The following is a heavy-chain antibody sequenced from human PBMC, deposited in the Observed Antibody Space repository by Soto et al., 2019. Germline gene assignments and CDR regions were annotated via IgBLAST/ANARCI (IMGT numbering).Heavy chain of an antibody. D-gene: IGHD2-2*01. V-gene: IGHV1-8*01. CDR2: MNPNSGNT. CDR1: GYTFTSYD. CDR3: ARGMYCSSTSCSGAD. Sequence: ASVKVSCKASGYTFTSYDINWVRQATGQGLEWMGWMNPNSGNTGYAQKFQGRVTMTRNTSISTDYMELSSLRSEDTAVYYCARGMYCSSTSCSGADWGQGTLVTVS. J-gene: IGHJ4*02.